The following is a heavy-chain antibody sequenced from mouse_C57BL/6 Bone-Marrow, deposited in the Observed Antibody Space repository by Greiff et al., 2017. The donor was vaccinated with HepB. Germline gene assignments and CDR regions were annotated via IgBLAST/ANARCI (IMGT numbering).Heavy chain of an antibody. J-gene: IGHJ4*01. CDR2: INPNYGTT. V-gene: IGHV1-39*01. Sequence: EVKLQESGPELVKPGASVKISCKASGYSFTDYNMNWVKQSNGKSLEWIGVINPNYGTTSYNQKFKGKATLTVDQSSSTAYMQLNSLTSEDSAVYYCARRNYYGSSEAMDYWGQGTSVTVSS. CDR3: ARRNYYGSSEAMDY. CDR1: GYSFTDYN. D-gene: IGHD1-1*01.